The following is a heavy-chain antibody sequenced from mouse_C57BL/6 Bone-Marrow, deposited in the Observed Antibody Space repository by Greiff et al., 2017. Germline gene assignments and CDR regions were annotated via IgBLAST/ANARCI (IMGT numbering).Heavy chain of an antibody. CDR2: ITPSTGGT. J-gene: IGHJ2*01. CDR3: AREGVYDGYYDY. D-gene: IGHD2-3*01. V-gene: IGHV1-53*01. Sequence: QVQLQQPGTELVKPGASVKLSCKASGYTFTSYWMPWVKQRPGQGLEWIGNITPSTGGTNYNEKFKSKATLTVDKSSSTAYMQLSSLTSGDSAVYYCAREGVYDGYYDYWGQGTTLTVSS. CDR1: GYTFTSYW.